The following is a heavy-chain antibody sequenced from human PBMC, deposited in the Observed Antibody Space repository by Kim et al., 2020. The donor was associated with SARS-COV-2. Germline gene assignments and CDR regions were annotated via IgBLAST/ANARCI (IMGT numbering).Heavy chain of an antibody. CDR1: GGTFSSYA. CDR2: IIPIFGTA. V-gene: IGHV1-69*13. D-gene: IGHD3-22*01. CDR3: AREGMLVVSEYFQH. J-gene: IGHJ1*01. Sequence: SVKVSCKASGGTFSSYAISWVRQAPGQGLEWMGGIIPIFGTANYAQKFQGRVTITADESTSTAYMELSSLRSEDTAVYYCAREGMLVVSEYFQHWGQGTLVTVSS.